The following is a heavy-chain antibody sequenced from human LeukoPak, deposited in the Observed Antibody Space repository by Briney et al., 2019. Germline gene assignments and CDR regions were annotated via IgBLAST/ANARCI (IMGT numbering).Heavy chain of an antibody. Sequence: ASVKVSCKASGYTFTGYYMHWVRQAPGQGLEWMGWINPNSGGTNYAQKFQGRVTMTRDTSISTAYMELSRLRSDDTAVYYCARGTPLWLYNPLLGYWGQGTLVTVSS. CDR3: ARGTPLWLYNPLLGY. CDR1: GYTFTGYY. CDR2: INPNSGGT. D-gene: IGHD3-22*01. V-gene: IGHV1-2*02. J-gene: IGHJ4*02.